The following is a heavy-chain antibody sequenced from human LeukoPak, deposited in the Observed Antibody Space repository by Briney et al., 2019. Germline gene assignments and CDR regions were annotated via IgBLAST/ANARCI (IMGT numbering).Heavy chain of an antibody. D-gene: IGHD4-11*01. J-gene: IGHJ4*02. Sequence: PGGSLRLSCAASGFTFSSYWMHWVRQVPGKGLVWVSRINNGGSSTTYADSVKGRFTISRDNAKNTLYLQMNSLRAEDTAVYYCARSNQADDYWGQGTLVTVSS. CDR1: GFTFSSYW. CDR2: INNGGSST. CDR3: ARSNQADDY. V-gene: IGHV3-74*01.